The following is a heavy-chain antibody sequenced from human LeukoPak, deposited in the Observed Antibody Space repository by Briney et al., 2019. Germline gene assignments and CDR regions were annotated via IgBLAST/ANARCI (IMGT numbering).Heavy chain of an antibody. J-gene: IGHJ4*02. CDR3: ATDLSGSYSQVAY. D-gene: IGHD1-26*01. CDR1: GGPINTYY. CDR2: IYYSGST. Sequence: SETLSLTCTVSGGPINTYYWSWIRQPPGKGLEWIGYIYYSGSTNYNPSLKSRVNISVDTSKNQFSLKLNSVTAADTAVYYCATDLSGSYSQVAYWGQGTLVTVSS. V-gene: IGHV4-59*01.